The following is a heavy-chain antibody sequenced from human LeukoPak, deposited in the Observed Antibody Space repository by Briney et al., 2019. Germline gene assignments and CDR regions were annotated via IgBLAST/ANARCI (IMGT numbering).Heavy chain of an antibody. CDR3: AREWDGPDYYYYGMDV. V-gene: IGHV3-30-3*01. Sequence: GGSLRLSCAASGFTFSSYAMHWVRQAPGKGLEWVAVISYDGSNKYYADSVKGRFTISRDNSKNTLYLQMNSLRAEDTAVYYCAREWDGPDYYYYGMDVWGQGTTVTVSS. CDR2: ISYDGSNK. D-gene: IGHD1-14*01. J-gene: IGHJ6*02. CDR1: GFTFSSYA.